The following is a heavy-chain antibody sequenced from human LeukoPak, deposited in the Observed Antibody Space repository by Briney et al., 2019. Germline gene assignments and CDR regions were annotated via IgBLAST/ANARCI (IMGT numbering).Heavy chain of an antibody. CDR3: VRHDGRGGATMGALDS. CDR2: INHSGST. CDR1: GGSFSGYY. V-gene: IGHV4-34*01. J-gene: IGHJ4*02. D-gene: IGHD5-12*01. Sequence: KTSETLSHTCAVYGGSFSGYYWSWIRQPPGKGLEWIGEINHSGSTNYNPSLKSRVTISVDTSNNQFSLQLNSVTAADTAVYYCVRHDGRGGATMGALDSWGQGSLVTVSS.